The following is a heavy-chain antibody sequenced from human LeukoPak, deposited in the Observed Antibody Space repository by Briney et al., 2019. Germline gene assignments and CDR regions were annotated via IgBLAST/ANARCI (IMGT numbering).Heavy chain of an antibody. J-gene: IGHJ4*02. CDR2: ISSSSSYV. D-gene: IGHD6-6*01. V-gene: IGHV3-21*01. CDR1: GFTFSSYT. CDR3: ARVGDIAARAFDY. Sequence: GGSLRLSCAASGFTFSSYTMNWVRQAPGKGLEWVSSISSSSSYVYYADSVKGRFTISRDNTKNSLYLQMNSLRADDTAVYYCARVGDIAARAFDYWGQGTLVTVSS.